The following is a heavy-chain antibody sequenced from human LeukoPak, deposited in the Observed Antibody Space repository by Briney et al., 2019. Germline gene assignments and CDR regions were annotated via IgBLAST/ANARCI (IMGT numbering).Heavy chain of an antibody. Sequence: GGSLRLSCAASGFTFSSYSMNWVRQAPGKGLEWVSTISSSSSYIYYADSVKGRFTISRDNAKNSLYLQMNSLRAEDTAVYYCARKYYYGSGSYSFDYWGQGTLVTVSS. J-gene: IGHJ4*02. CDR3: ARKYYYGSGSYSFDY. D-gene: IGHD3-10*01. CDR1: GFTFSSYS. CDR2: ISSSSSYI. V-gene: IGHV3-21*01.